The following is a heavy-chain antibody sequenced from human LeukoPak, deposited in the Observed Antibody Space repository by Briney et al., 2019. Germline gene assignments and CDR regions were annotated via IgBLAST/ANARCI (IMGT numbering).Heavy chain of an antibody. CDR3: ARPHYYDSSGYFD. D-gene: IGHD3-22*01. J-gene: IGHJ4*02. CDR2: IIPIFGTA. CDR1: GGTFSSYP. V-gene: IGHV1-69*05. Sequence: ASVKVSCKASGGTFSSYPISWVRQAPGQGLEWMGRIIPIFGTANYARKFQGRVTITTDESTSTAYMELSSLRSEDTAVYYCARPHYYDSSGYFDWGQGTLVTVSS.